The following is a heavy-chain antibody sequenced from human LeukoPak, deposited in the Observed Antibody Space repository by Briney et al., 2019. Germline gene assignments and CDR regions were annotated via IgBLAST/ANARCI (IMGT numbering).Heavy chain of an antibody. CDR2: ISYDGSNK. V-gene: IGHV3-30*18. Sequence: GRSLRLSCAASGFTFSNYGMHWVRQAPGKGLEWVAVISYDGSNKYYADSVKGRFTISRDNSKNTLFLQMNSLRAEDTAVYYCAKASSAAPYYFDYWGQGTLVTVSS. J-gene: IGHJ4*02. CDR1: GFTFSNYG. CDR3: AKASSAAPYYFDY.